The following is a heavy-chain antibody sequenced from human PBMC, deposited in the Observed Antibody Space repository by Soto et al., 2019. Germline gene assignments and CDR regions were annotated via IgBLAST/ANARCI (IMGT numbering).Heavy chain of an antibody. J-gene: IGHJ4*02. CDR3: ARVAFRDGYNGPDY. CDR1: GFTFSSYA. Sequence: PGGSLRLSCAASGFTFSSYAMHWVRQAPGKGLEWVAVISYDGSNKYYADSVKGRFTISRDNSKNTLYLQMNSLRAEDTAVYYCARVAFRDGYNGPDYWGQGTLVTVSS. V-gene: IGHV3-30-3*01. CDR2: ISYDGSNK. D-gene: IGHD5-12*01.